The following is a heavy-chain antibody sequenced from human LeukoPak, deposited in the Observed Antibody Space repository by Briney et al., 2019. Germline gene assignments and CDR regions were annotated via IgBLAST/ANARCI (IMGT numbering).Heavy chain of an antibody. V-gene: IGHV1-2*02. D-gene: IGHD6-13*01. CDR1: GYTFTGYY. J-gene: IGHJ4*02. CDR3: AKGGGIAAAALDY. Sequence: ASVKVSCKASGYTFTGYYMHWVRQAPGQGLEWMGWINPNSGGTNYAQKFQGRVTMTRDTSISAAYMELSRLRSDDTAVYYCAKGGGIAAAALDYWGQGTLVTVSS. CDR2: INPNSGGT.